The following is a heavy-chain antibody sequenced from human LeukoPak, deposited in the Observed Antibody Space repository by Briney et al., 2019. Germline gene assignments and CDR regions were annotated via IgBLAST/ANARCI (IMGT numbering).Heavy chain of an antibody. CDR3: ARGDSPRLLWFREPGGFYFDY. V-gene: IGHV3-48*03. D-gene: IGHD3-10*01. CDR1: GFTFSSYE. CDR2: ISSSGSTI. J-gene: IGHJ4*02. Sequence: PGGSLRLSCAASGFTFSSYEMNWVRQAPGKGLEWVSYISSSGSTIYYADSVKGRFTISRDNAKNSLYLQMNSLRAEDTAVYYCARGDSPRLLWFREPGGFYFDYWGQGTLVTVSS.